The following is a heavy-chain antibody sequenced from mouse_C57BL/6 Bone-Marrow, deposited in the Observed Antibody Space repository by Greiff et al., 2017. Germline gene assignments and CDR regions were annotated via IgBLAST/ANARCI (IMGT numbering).Heavy chain of an antibody. J-gene: IGHJ1*03. D-gene: IGHD2-4*01. V-gene: IGHV3-8*01. CDR3: ARYPRGGLRRRGYFDV. Sequence: EVQLQQSGPGLAKPSQTLSLTCSVTGYSITSDYWNWIRKFPGNKLEYMGYISYSGSTYYNPSLKSRISITRDTTKNQYSLQLNSVTTEDTATYYCARYPRGGLRRRGYFDVWGTGTTVTVSS. CDR2: ISYSGST. CDR1: GYSITSDY.